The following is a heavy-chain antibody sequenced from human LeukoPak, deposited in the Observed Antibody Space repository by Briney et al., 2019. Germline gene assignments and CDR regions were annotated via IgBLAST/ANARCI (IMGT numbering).Heavy chain of an antibody. CDR3: ARRSRGYSYGYLN. J-gene: IGHJ4*02. D-gene: IGHD5-18*01. CDR2: IYSGGST. Sequence: PGGSLRLSCAASGFTFSSNYMSWVRQAPWKGLEWVSVIYSGGSTYYADSVKGRFTISRDNSKNTLYLQMNSLRAEDTAVYYCARRSRGYSYGYLNWGQGTLVTVSS. CDR1: GFTFSSNY. V-gene: IGHV3-53*01.